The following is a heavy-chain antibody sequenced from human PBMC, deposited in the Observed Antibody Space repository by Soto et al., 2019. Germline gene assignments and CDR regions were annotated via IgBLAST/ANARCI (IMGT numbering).Heavy chain of an antibody. D-gene: IGHD5-12*01. J-gene: IGHJ6*03. CDR1: GYTFTSYD. V-gene: IGHV1-8*01. Sequence: ASVKVSCKASGYTFTSYDINWVRQATGQGLEGMGWMNPNSGNTGYAQKFQGRVTMTRNTSISTAYMELSSLRSEDTAVYYCATGGNSGYDIYYYYMDVWGKGTPVTVSS. CDR2: MNPNSGNT. CDR3: ATGGNSGYDIYYYYMDV.